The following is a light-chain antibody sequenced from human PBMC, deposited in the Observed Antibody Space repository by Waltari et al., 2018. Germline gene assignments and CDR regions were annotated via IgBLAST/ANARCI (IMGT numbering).Light chain of an antibody. J-gene: IGLJ1*01. Sequence: QSVLTQPPSASGTPGQRVPIPCSGGPSNIGSNAVNWYQHLPGAAPKLVILNNSQRPSGVSDRFSGSTSGASASLAISGLQSDDEADYYCASWDGSLAAYVFGGGTKVTV. CDR1: PSNIGSNA. CDR3: ASWDGSLAAYV. CDR2: NNS. V-gene: IGLV1-44*01.